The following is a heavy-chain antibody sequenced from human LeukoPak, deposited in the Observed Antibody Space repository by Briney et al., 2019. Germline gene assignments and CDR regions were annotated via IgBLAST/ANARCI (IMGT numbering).Heavy chain of an antibody. J-gene: IGHJ4*02. V-gene: IGHV1-18*01. CDR1: GYTFTNYG. D-gene: IGHD4-17*01. CDR2: ITAYNGNT. Sequence: ASVKVSCKASGYTFTNYGISWVRQAPGQGLEWMGWITAYNGNTKYAQKSQVRVTMTTDTSTSTAYMELRSLRSDDTAVYYCARDSRDYGDYVDYWGQGTLVTVSS. CDR3: ARDSRDYGDYVDY.